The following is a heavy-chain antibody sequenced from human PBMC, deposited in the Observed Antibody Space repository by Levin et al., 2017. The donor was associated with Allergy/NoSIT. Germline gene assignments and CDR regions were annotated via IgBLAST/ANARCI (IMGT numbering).Heavy chain of an antibody. CDR1: GFTFSSFA. Sequence: PGGSLRLSCAASGFTFSSFAMTWVRQTPEKGLEWVSGISTTGGSTYYAGSVKGRFTISRDNFKNTLYLQMNSLRAEDTAVYYCALQVPGVPATTWGQGTLVTVSS. D-gene: IGHD2-2*01. J-gene: IGHJ5*02. CDR2: ISTTGGST. V-gene: IGHV3-23*01. CDR3: ALQVPGVPATT.